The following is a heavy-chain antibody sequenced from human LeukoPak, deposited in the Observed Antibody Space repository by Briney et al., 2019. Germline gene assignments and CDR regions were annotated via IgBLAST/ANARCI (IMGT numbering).Heavy chain of an antibody. D-gene: IGHD6-19*01. CDR2: ISYDGGHT. V-gene: IGHV3-30*03. CDR3: ATPLPPKDNNGWCMILDC. Sequence: PGRSLRLSCAASGFTLSSYGMHWVRQAPGKGLEWVAVISYDGGHTYYADSVKGRFTISRDNSKNTLYLQMNSLRTEDTAVYYCATPLPPKDNNGWCMILDCWGQGTLVTVSS. J-gene: IGHJ4*02. CDR1: GFTLSSYG.